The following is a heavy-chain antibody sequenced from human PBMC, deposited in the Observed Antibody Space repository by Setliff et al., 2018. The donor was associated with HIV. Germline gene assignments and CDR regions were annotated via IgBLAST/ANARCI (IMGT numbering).Heavy chain of an antibody. CDR3: VRDYMWAFDY. J-gene: IGHJ4*02. D-gene: IGHD1-26*01. CDR1: GVTSRNYW. Sequence: LRLSCVGAGVTSRNYWMHWVRQAPGKGLVWVSRIKRDGSSATYADSVRGRFTISRDNTKNSLYLQMNNLRAEDTAVYYCVRDYMWAFDYWGQGTLVTVSS. V-gene: IGHV3-74*03. CDR2: IKRDGSSA.